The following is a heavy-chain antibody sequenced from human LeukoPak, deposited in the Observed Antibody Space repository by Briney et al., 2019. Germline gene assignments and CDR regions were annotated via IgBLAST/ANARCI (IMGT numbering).Heavy chain of an antibody. CDR1: GGTFSSYA. V-gene: IGHV1-69*05. D-gene: IGHD1-1*01. J-gene: IGHJ5*02. CDR3: AREMPELEPNWFDP. CDR2: SIPIFGTA. Sequence: SVKVSCKASGGTFSSYAISCVRQAPGQALEWMGGSIPIFGTASYAQKFQGRVTITTDESTSTAYMELSSLRSEDTAVYYCAREMPELEPNWFDPWGQGTLVTVSS.